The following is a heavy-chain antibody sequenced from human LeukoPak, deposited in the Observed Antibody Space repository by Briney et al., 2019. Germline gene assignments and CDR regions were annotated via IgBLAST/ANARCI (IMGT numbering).Heavy chain of an antibody. CDR3: ARDYNYYDSSGPRD. CDR2: ISSSSSTI. Sequence: GGSLRLSCAASGFTFSSYSMNWVRQAPGKGLEWVSYISSSSSTIYYADSVKGRFTISRDNAKNSLYLQMNSLRAEDTAVYYCARDYNYYDSSGPRDWGQGTLVTVSS. J-gene: IGHJ4*02. CDR1: GFTFSSYS. D-gene: IGHD3-22*01. V-gene: IGHV3-48*04.